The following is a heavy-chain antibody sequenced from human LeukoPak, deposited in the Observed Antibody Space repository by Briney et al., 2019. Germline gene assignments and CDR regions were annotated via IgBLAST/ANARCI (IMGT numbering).Heavy chain of an antibody. CDR2: IYYSGST. J-gene: IGHJ4*02. V-gene: IGHV4-31*03. D-gene: IGHD4-17*01. CDR1: GGSISSGGYY. CDR3: ARVRGDYGSVEFDY. Sequence: PSETLSLTCTVSGGSISSGGYYWSWIRQHPGKGLEWIGYIYYSGSTYYNPSLKSRVTISVDTSKNQFSLKLSSVTAADTAVYYCARVRGDYGSVEFDYWGQGTLVTVSS.